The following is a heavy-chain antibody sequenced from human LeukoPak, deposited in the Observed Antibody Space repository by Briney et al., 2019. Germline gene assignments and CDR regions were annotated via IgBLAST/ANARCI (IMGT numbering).Heavy chain of an antibody. J-gene: IGHJ4*02. D-gene: IGHD2-15*01. CDR3: ARVLYCSGGSCYPDY. CDR2: IIPIFGTA. V-gene: IGHV1-69*13. CDR1: GGTFSSYA. Sequence: ASVKVSCKASGGTFSSYAISWVRQAPGQGLEWMGGIIPIFGTANYAQKFQGRVTITADESMSTAYMELSSLRSEDTAVYYCARVLYCSGGSCYPDYWGQGTLVTVSS.